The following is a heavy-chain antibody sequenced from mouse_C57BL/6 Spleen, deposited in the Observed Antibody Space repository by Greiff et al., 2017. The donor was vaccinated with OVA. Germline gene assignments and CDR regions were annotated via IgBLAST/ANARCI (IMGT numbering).Heavy chain of an antibody. CDR2: IWSGGST. Sequence: VQLVQPGPGLVQPSQSLSITCTASGFSLTSYGVHWVSQCPGKGLEWLGVIWSGGSTAYNAAFISRLSTSKDNSNSQVFFKINSLQADDTAVYYCARASTAWFAYWGQGTLVTVSA. CDR3: ARASTAWFAY. D-gene: IGHD4-1*02. J-gene: IGHJ3*01. CDR1: GFSLTSYG. V-gene: IGHV2-2*01.